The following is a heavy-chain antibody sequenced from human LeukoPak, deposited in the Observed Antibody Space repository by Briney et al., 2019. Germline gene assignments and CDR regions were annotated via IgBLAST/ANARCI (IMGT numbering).Heavy chain of an antibody. Sequence: PGGSLRLSCAASGFTFSSYSMNWVRQAPVKGLEWVSSISSSSSYIYYADSVKGRFTISRDNAKNSLYLQMNSLRAEDTAVYYCARDDEDYGGNIDYWGQGTLVTVSS. J-gene: IGHJ4*02. CDR3: ARDDEDYGGNIDY. CDR1: GFTFSSYS. V-gene: IGHV3-21*01. CDR2: ISSSSSYI. D-gene: IGHD4-23*01.